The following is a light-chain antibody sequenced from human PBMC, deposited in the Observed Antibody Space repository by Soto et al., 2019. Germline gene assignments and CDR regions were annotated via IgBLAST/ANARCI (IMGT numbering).Light chain of an antibody. V-gene: IGKV1-39*01. CDR1: QSINTF. CDR2: AAS. Sequence: DIQMTQSPSSLSASVGDRVTITCRASQSINTFLNWYQQKPGKAPKLLIYAASSLHSGVPSRFSGSGSGTDFTLTISSLQPEDFATYYCQESHSTPRTFGQGTKVEIK. J-gene: IGKJ1*01. CDR3: QESHSTPRT.